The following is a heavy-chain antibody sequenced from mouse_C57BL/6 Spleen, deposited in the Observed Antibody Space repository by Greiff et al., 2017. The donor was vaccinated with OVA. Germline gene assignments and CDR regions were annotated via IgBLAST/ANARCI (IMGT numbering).Heavy chain of an antibody. CDR3: ARDGY. Sequence: VQLQQPGAELVRPGTSVKLSCKASGYTFTRYWMHWVKQRPGQGLEWIGVIDPSDSYTNYNQKFKGKATLTVDTSSSTAYMQLSSLTSEDSAVYCCARDGYWGQGTLVTGSA. CDR1: GYTFTRYW. J-gene: IGHJ3*02. V-gene: IGHV1-59*01. CDR2: IDPSDSYT.